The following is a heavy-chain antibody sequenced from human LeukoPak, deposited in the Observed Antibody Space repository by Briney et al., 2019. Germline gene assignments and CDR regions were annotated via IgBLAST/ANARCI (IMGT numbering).Heavy chain of an antibody. CDR3: ARVGGVGGSGSYFPYYYYGMDV. V-gene: IGHV4-59*01. CDR2: IYYSGST. Sequence: SETLSLTCTVSGGSISSYYWSWIRQPPGKGLEWIGYIYYSGSTNYNPSLKSRVTISVDTSKNQFSLKLSSVTAADTAVYYCARVGGVGGSGSYFPYYYYGMDVWGQGTTVTVSS. CDR1: GGSISSYY. J-gene: IGHJ6*02. D-gene: IGHD3-10*01.